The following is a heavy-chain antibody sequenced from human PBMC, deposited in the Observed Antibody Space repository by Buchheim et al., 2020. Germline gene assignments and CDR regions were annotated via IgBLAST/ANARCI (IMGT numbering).Heavy chain of an antibody. V-gene: IGHV3-23*01. CDR1: RLTFSSYA. CDR2: ISGSGGST. Sequence: EVQLLESGGGLVQPGGSLRLSCAASRLTFSSYAMSWVRQAPGKGLEWVSAISGSGGSTYYADSVKGRFTISRDRSKNTPYLQMNSLRAEDTAVYYCAKVGVSPEYSTLMDVWGQGTT. D-gene: IGHD6-6*01. J-gene: IGHJ6*02. CDR3: AKVGVSPEYSTLMDV.